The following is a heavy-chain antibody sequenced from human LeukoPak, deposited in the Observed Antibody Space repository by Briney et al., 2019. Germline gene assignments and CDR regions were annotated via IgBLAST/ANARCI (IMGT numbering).Heavy chain of an antibody. D-gene: IGHD2-2*01. J-gene: IGHJ4*02. CDR3: ARGRYSSRSGGYYFDI. CDR1: GFTVSSNY. V-gene: IGHV3-7*01. Sequence: GGSLRLSCAASGFTVSSNYMSWVRQAPGKGLEWVANIKKDGIEKYYVESVKGRFTFSRDNAKNSLSLQMNSLRAEDTAVYYCARGRYSSRSGGYYFDIWGQGTLVTVSS. CDR2: IKKDGIEK.